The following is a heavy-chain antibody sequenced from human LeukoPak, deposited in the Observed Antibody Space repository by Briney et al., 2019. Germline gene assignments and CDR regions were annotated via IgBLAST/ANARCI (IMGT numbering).Heavy chain of an antibody. D-gene: IGHD6-13*01. J-gene: IGHJ4*02. CDR2: IYHSGST. CDR1: GGSISSGGYS. Sequence: SSETLSLTCAVSGGSISSGGYSWSWIRQPPGKGLEWIGYIYHSGSTYYNPSLKSRVTISVDRSENQFSLKLSSVTAADTAVYYCARVSGAAASGNIFDYWGQGTLVTVSS. CDR3: ARVSGAAASGNIFDY. V-gene: IGHV4-30-2*01.